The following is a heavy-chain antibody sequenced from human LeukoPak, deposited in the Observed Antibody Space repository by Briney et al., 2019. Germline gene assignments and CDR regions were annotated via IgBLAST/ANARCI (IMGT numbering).Heavy chain of an antibody. Sequence: ASVKVSCKASGYTFTSSDINWVRQAAGQGLEWMGWMNPNSGNTGYAQKFQGRVTITRNTSISTAYMELSSLRSEDTAVYYWERGQGHYYYYYMDVWGKGTTVTVSS. V-gene: IGHV1-8*03. CDR3: ERGQGHYYYYYMDV. CDR1: GYTFTSSD. CDR2: MNPNSGNT. J-gene: IGHJ6*03.